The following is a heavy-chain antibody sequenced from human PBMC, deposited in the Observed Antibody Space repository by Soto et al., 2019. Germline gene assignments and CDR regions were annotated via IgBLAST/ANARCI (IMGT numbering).Heavy chain of an antibody. Sequence: QNPGKGLEWIGYIYYSGSTYYNPSLKSRVTISVDTSKNQFSLKLSSVTAADTAVYYCARDHGSVETTRYYGMDVWGQGITVSVSS. J-gene: IGHJ6*02. D-gene: IGHD4-17*01. CDR3: ARDHGSVETTRYYGMDV. V-gene: IGHV4-31*02. CDR2: IYYSGST.